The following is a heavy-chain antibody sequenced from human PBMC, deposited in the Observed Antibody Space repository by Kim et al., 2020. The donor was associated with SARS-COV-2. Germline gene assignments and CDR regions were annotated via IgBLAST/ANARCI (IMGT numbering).Heavy chain of an antibody. D-gene: IGHD3-9*01. CDR3: ARDEGDLLRYFDWLLSPSYYYYGMDV. CDR2: ISAYNGNT. CDR1: GYTFTSYG. Sequence: ASVKVSCKASGYTFTSYGISWVRQAPGQGLEWMGWISAYNGNTKYAQKLQGRVTMTTDTSTSTAYMELRSLRSDDTAVYYCARDEGDLLRYFDWLLSPSYYYYGMDVWGQGTTVTVSS. V-gene: IGHV1-18*04. J-gene: IGHJ6*02.